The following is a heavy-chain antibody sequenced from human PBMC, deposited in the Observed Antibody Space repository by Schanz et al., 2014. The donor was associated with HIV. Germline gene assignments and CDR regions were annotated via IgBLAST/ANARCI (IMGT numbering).Heavy chain of an antibody. CDR2: INPSGTS. CDR1: GESFSGPF. Sequence: QVRLQQWGAGPLKPSETLSLTCAVYGESFSGPFWAWIRQPPERGLEWIGEINPSGTSNYNPSLKSRVALSVDTSKQQFSLRLNSMTAADTAVYFCARAVRYRDSLWGNYRTPRGTAFDFWGQGGLVTVS. D-gene: IGHD3-16*02. CDR3: ARAVRYRDSLWGNYRTPRGTAFDF. J-gene: IGHJ4*02. V-gene: IGHV4-34*02.